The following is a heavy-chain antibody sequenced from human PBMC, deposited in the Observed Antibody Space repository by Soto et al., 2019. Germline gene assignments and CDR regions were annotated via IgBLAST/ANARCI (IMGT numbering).Heavy chain of an antibody. Sequence: QVQVVESGGGVVQPGRSLRLSCAASGFTFRTYAMHWVRQAPGKGLEWVAVISHDGSNTDYGDSVKGRFTISRDNSKSTLSLQMNSLRSEDTGVYYCAKDAGSTEYFFASWGQGTLVSVSS. CDR1: GFTFRTYA. CDR3: AKDAGSTEYFFAS. V-gene: IGHV3-30*18. J-gene: IGHJ4*02. CDR2: ISHDGSNT.